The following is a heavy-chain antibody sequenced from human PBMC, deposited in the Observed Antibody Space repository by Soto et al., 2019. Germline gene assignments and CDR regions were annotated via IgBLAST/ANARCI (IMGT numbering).Heavy chain of an antibody. Sequence: QVQLVQSGAEVKKPGSAVQVSCKTSGGASGNYGISWVRQAPGQCLEWTGAITPMHGITNYAQKFKGRITITADTPTSTVYLELRGLISEDTAVDYCARDIARSGSYFDLWGQGTLVTVSS. V-gene: IGHV1-69*09. CDR1: GGASGNYG. J-gene: IGHJ4*02. CDR2: ITPMHGIT. CDR3: ARDIARSGSYFDL. D-gene: IGHD6-13*01.